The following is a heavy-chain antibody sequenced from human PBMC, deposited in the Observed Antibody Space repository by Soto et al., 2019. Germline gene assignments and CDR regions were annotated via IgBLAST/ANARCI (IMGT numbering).Heavy chain of an antibody. D-gene: IGHD5-18*01. J-gene: IGHJ4*02. CDR3: ARVMGYFDTAMSHYFDY. V-gene: IGHV1-2*02. CDR1: GYTFTGYY. CDR2: INPNSGGT. Sequence: ASLKVSCKASGYTFTGYYMHWVRQAPGQGLEWMGWINPNSGGTNYAQKFQGRVTMTRDTSFSTAYMELSRLRSDDTAVYYCARVMGYFDTAMSHYFDYWGQGTLVTVSS.